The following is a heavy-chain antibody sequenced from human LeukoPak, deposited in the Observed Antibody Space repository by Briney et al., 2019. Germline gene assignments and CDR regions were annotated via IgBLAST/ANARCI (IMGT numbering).Heavy chain of an antibody. CDR2: VSSGFHA. CDR1: GFTLGSHD. J-gene: IGHJ4*02. V-gene: IGHV3-13*01. Sequence: GGSLRLTCTASGFTLGSHDMHWVRQIPGQGLEWVAAVSSGFHAFFADSVQGRFTVSREDARNSLYLQMNSLRAGDTAVYYCVREARGYHYTYFDYWGQGTLVTVSS. CDR3: VREARGYHYTYFDY. D-gene: IGHD5-18*01.